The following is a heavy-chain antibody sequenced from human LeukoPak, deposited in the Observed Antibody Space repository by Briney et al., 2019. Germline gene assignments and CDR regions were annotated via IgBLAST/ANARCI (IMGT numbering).Heavy chain of an antibody. CDR2: ISSSSSYI. D-gene: IGHD3-9*01. CDR3: ARDAGPSDILTGYWFDY. V-gene: IGHV3-21*01. J-gene: IGHJ4*02. CDR1: GFTFSSYS. Sequence: GGSLRLSCAASGFTFSSYSMNWVRQAPGKGLEWVSSISSSSSYIYYADSVKGRFTISRDNAKNSLYLQMNSLRAEDTAVYYCARDAGPSDILTGYWFDYWGQGTLVTVSS.